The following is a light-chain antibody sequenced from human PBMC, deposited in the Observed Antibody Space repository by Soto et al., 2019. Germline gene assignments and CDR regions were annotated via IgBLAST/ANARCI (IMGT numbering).Light chain of an antibody. CDR2: GAS. V-gene: IGKV3-20*01. J-gene: IGKJ1*01. Sequence: EIAMTQSPATLSVSPGEIATLSCRASQSVNSNLAWYQQKPGQAPRLLIYGASSRATGIPDRFSGSGSGTDFTLTISRLEPEDVAVYYCQQYGSSLWTFGQGTKVDI. CDR1: QSVNSN. CDR3: QQYGSSLWT.